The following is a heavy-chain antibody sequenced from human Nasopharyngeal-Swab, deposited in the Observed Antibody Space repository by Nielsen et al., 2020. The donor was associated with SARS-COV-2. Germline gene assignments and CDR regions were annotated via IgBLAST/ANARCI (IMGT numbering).Heavy chain of an antibody. V-gene: IGHV3-23*01. J-gene: IGHJ6*02. CDR1: GFTFSTYA. CDR2: ISDSGATT. D-gene: IGHD6-19*01. Sequence: GESLKISCAASGFTFSTYAMHWVRQAPGKGLEWVSAISDSGATTYYADSVKGRFTISRDNSKNTLYLQMNSLRAEDTAVYYCARDRGIAVAGTHYYYGMDVWGQGTTVTVSS. CDR3: ARDRGIAVAGTHYYYGMDV.